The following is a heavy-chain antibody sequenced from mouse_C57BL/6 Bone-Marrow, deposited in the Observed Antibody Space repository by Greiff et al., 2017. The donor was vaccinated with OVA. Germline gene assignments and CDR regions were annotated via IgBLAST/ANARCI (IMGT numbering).Heavy chain of an antibody. D-gene: IGHD3-2*01. V-gene: IGHV1-58*01. CDR3: ASFRQDAWFAY. CDR2: IYIGNGYT. CDR1: GYTFTSYG. Sequence: EVQGVESGAELVRPGASVKMSCKTSGYTFTSYGINWVKQRPGKGLEWIGYIYIGNGYTEYNEKFKGKATLTSDTSSSTAYMQLSSLTSEDSALYFCASFRQDAWFAYWGPGTMVTVSA. J-gene: IGHJ3*01.